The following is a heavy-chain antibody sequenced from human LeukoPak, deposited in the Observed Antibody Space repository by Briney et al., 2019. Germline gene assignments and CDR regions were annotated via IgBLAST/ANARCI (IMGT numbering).Heavy chain of an antibody. D-gene: IGHD1-14*01. CDR3: ARVKIPETYDY. CDR2: FDPEDGET. Sequence: ASVKVSCKVSGYTLTELSMHWVRQAPGKGLEWMGGFDPEDGETIYAQKFQGRVTITADKSTSTAYMELSSLRSEDTAVHYCARVKIPETYDYWGQGTLVTVSS. V-gene: IGHV1-24*01. J-gene: IGHJ4*02. CDR1: GYTLTELS.